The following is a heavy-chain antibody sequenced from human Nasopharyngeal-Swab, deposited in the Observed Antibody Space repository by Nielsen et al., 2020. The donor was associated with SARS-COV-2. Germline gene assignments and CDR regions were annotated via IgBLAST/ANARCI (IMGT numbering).Heavy chain of an antibody. D-gene: IGHD3-10*01. J-gene: IGHJ6*03. Sequence: WVRQAPGQGLEWMGGIIPIFGTANYAQKFQGRVTITADKSTSTAYMELSSLRSEDTAVYYCAREGRGSGYYYTDVWGKGTTVTVSS. CDR3: AREGRGSGYYYTDV. CDR2: IIPIFGTA. V-gene: IGHV1-69*06.